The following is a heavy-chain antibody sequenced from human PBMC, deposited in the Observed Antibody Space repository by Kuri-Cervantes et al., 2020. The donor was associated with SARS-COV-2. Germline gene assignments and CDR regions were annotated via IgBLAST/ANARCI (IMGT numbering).Heavy chain of an antibody. V-gene: IGHV1-24*01. Sequence: ASVKVSCKVSGYTLTELSMHCVRQAPGKGLEWMGGFDPEDGETIYAQKFQGRVTMTEDTSTDTAYMELSSLRSEDTAVYYCATAPGLPSGSINWFDPWGQGALVTVSS. J-gene: IGHJ5*02. D-gene: IGHD3-10*01. CDR3: ATAPGLPSGSINWFDP. CDR2: FDPEDGET. CDR1: GYTLTELS.